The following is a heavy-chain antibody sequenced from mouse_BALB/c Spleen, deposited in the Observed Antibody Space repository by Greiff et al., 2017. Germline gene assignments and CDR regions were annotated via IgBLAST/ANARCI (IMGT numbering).Heavy chain of an antibody. CDR1: GFTFSSYG. CDR2: INSNGGST. V-gene: IGHV5-6-3*01. D-gene: IGHD2-1*01. CDR3: AREDYYGNYWYFDV. Sequence: EVKLVESGGGLVQPGGSLKLSCAASGFTFSSYGMSWVRQTPDKRLELVATINSNGGSTYYPDSVKGRFTISRDNAKNTLYLQMSSLKSEDTAMYYCAREDYYGNYWYFDVWGAGTTVTVSS. J-gene: IGHJ1*01.